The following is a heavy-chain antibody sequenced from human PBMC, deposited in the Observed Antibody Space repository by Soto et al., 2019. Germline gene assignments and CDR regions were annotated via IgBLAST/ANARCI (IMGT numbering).Heavy chain of an antibody. CDR3: ARPQYYYDSSGYYGFNGMDV. J-gene: IGHJ6*02. V-gene: IGHV5-10-1*01. Sequence: GESLKISCNGSGYSFTSYWISWVRQMPGKGLEWMGRIDPSDSYTNYSPSFQGHVTISADKSISTAYLQWSSLKASDTAMYYCARPQYYYDSSGYYGFNGMDVWGQGTTVTVSS. CDR1: GYSFTSYW. D-gene: IGHD3-22*01. CDR2: IDPSDSYT.